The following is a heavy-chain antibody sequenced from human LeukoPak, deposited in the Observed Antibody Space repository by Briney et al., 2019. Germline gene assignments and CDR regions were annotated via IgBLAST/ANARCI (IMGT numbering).Heavy chain of an antibody. CDR2: ISGYNGKI. CDR1: GHTFVSYG. CDR3: ARQFCSSVSCYDDDAFDV. V-gene: IGHV1-18*01. J-gene: IGHJ3*01. Sequence: GASVRVSCKASGHTFVSYGISWVRQAPGQGLEWMGWISGYNGKINYAQKFQGRVTMTTDTSTSTAYLELRSLTSEDTAVYYCARQFCSSVSCYDDDAFDVWGQGTLVTVSS. D-gene: IGHD2-2*01.